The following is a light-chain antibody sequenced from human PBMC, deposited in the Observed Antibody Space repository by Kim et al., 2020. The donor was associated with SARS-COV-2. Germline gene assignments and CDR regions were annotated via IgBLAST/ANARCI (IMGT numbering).Light chain of an antibody. CDR1: SGINVGTYR. Sequence: TCTLRSGINVGTYRIYWYQQEPGSPPQYRLRYKSDSDKQQGSGGPSRFSGSKDASANAGILLISGLQSEDEADYYCMIWHSSAWVFGGGTQLTVL. CDR2: YKSDSDK. CDR3: MIWHSSAWV. V-gene: IGLV5-45*01. J-gene: IGLJ3*02.